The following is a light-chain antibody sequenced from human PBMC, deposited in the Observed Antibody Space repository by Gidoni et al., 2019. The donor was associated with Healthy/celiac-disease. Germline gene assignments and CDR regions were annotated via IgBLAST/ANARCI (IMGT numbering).Light chain of an antibody. CDR2: DVS. J-gene: IGLJ2*01. CDR3: SSYAGSSGV. V-gene: IGLV2-8*01. CDR1: SSDVGGYNY. Sequence: QSALTQPPAASGSPGQSVTSSCTGTSSDVGGYNYVSWYQQHPGNAPKLIIYDVSKRPSGVPDRFSGSKSGNTASLTVSGLQAEDEADYYCSSYAGSSGVFGGGTKLTVL.